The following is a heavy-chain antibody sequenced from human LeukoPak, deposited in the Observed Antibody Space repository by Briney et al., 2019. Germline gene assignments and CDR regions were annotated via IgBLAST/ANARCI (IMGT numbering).Heavy chain of an antibody. V-gene: IGHV1-2*02. D-gene: IGHD1-26*01. Sequence: ASVKVSCKASGYTFTGYYMHWVRQAPGQGLEWMGWINPNSGGTNYAQKFQGRVTMTRDTSISTAYMELSRLRSDDTAVYYCARPRRGVGATNFDYWGQGTLVTVSS. CDR3: ARPRRGVGATNFDY. CDR1: GYTFTGYY. J-gene: IGHJ4*02. CDR2: INPNSGGT.